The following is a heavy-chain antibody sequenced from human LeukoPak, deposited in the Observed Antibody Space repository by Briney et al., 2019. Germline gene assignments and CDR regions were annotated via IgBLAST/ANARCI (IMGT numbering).Heavy chain of an antibody. CDR2: IVVGSGNT. Sequence: ASVKVSCKASGFTFTSSAVQWVRQARGQRLEWIGWIVVGSGNTNYAQKFRERVTITRDMSTSTAYMELSSLRSEDTAVYYCAAVYDSSGYYYDYWGQGTLVTVSS. CDR3: AAVYDSSGYYYDY. CDR1: GFTFTSSA. V-gene: IGHV1-58*01. J-gene: IGHJ4*02. D-gene: IGHD3-22*01.